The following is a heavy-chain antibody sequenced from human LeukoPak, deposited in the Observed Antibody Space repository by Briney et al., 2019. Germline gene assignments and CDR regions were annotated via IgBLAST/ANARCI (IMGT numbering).Heavy chain of an antibody. D-gene: IGHD3-3*01. CDR3: AREGYDVWSGNVDY. J-gene: IGHJ4*02. Sequence: GGSLRLSCAASGFTFSSYWMSWVRQAPGKGLEWVGKIKQDGSEKYYVDSVKGRFTISRDNAKNSLYMQMSSLRAEDTAVYYCAREGYDVWSGNVDYWGQGTLVTVSS. CDR2: IKQDGSEK. V-gene: IGHV3-7*01. CDR1: GFTFSSYW.